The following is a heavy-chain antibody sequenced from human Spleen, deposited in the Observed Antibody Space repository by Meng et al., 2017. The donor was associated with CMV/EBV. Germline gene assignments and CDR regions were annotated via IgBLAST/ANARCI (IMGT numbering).Heavy chain of an antibody. CDR1: FTFSTVI. CDR3: ARIYCTNGVCYMGSFDI. Sequence: FTFSTVIMTWVRQAPGKGLEWVSSIASDSSYIYYADSLKGRFTISRDNAKSSLYLQMNSLGAEDMAVYYCARIYCTNGVCYMGSFDIWGQGTMVTVSS. D-gene: IGHD2-8*01. J-gene: IGHJ3*02. CDR2: IASDSSYI. V-gene: IGHV3-21*01.